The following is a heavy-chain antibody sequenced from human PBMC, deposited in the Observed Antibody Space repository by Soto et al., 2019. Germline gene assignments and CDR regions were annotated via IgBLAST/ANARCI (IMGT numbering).Heavy chain of an antibody. D-gene: IGHD2-15*01. CDR3: AKLVIGYCSGNTCDDY. CDR1: GFTFSYG. CDR2: ISYDSSNK. Sequence: VQLLESGGGLIQPGGSLRLSCAASGFTFSYGIHWRRQAPGKGLEWVAYISYDSSNKFYGDSVKGRFTISRDNSKNTQFLQMNSLRAEDTAVYYCAKLVIGYCSGNTCDDYWGQGTLVAVSS. J-gene: IGHJ4*02. V-gene: IGHV3-30*18.